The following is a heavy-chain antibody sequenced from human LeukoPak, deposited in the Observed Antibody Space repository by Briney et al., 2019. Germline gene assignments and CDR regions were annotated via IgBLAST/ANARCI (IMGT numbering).Heavy chain of an antibody. Sequence: ASVKVSCKASGYTFTGYYMHWVRQAPGQGLEWMGWINPNSGGTNYAQKFQGRVTMTRDTSISTAYMELSRLRSDDTAVYYCARDQPYYYGSGSSSHNDYWGQGTLVTVSS. V-gene: IGHV1-2*02. J-gene: IGHJ4*02. CDR3: ARDQPYYYGSGSSSHNDY. CDR1: GYTFTGYY. CDR2: INPNSGGT. D-gene: IGHD3-10*01.